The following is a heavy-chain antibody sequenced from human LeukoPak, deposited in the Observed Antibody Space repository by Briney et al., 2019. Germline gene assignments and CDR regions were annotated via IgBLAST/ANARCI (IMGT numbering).Heavy chain of an antibody. CDR1: GGSISNYY. J-gene: IGHJ4*02. D-gene: IGHD2-2*01. CDR3: ARQAAANSIDY. V-gene: IGHV4-59*08. Sequence: SETLSLTCTVSGGSISNYYWSWIRQPPGKGLEWIGYINYSGSTTYNPSLKSRVTISVDTSKNQFSLKLASATAADTAVYYCARQAAANSIDYWGQGTVVTVSS. CDR2: INYSGST.